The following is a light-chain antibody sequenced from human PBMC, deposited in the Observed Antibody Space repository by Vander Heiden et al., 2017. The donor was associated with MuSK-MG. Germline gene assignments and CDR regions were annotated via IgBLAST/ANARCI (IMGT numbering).Light chain of an antibody. CDR2: RNN. V-gene: IGLV1-44*01. CDR1: SSNIGSNT. J-gene: IGLJ2*01. Sequence: QSVLTQPPSASGTPGQRVTISCSGSSSNIGSNTVNWYQQLPGTAPKLLIYRNNQRPSGVPDRFSGSKSGTSASLAISGLQAEDEADYYCAAWDDSLNVVFGGGTKLTGL. CDR3: AAWDDSLNVV.